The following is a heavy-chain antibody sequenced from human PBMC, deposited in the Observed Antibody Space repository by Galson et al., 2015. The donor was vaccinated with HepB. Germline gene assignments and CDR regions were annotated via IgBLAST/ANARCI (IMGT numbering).Heavy chain of an antibody. V-gene: IGHV3-30-3*01. J-gene: IGHJ3*02. D-gene: IGHD3-22*01. Sequence: SLRLSCAASGFTFSSYAMHWVRQAPGKGLEWVAVISYDGSNKYYADSVKGRFTISRDNSKNTLYLQMNSLRAEDTAVYYCAREERITMIVVVGQNAFDIWGQGTMVTVSS. CDR1: GFTFSSYA. CDR2: ISYDGSNK. CDR3: AREERITMIVVVGQNAFDI.